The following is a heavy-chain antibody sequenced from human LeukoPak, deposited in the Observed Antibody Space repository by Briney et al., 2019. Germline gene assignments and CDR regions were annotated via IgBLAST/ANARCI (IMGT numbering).Heavy chain of an antibody. J-gene: IGHJ3*02. CDR1: GGSISSYY. CDR3: ARESYDSSGPSTAFDI. Sequence: SQTLSLTCTVSGGSISSYYWSWIRQPAGKGLEWIGRIYTSGSTNYNPSLKSRVTMSVDTSKNQFSLKLSSVTAADTAVYYCARESYDSSGPSTAFDIWGQGTMVTVSS. V-gene: IGHV4-4*07. D-gene: IGHD3-22*01. CDR2: IYTSGST.